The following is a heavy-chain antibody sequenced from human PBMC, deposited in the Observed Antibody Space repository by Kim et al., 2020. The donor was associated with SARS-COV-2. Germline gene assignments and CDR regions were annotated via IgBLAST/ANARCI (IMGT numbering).Heavy chain of an antibody. V-gene: IGHV3-48*02. J-gene: IGHJ4*02. Sequence: GGSLRLSCAASGFTFSSYSMNWVRQAPGKGLEWVSYISSSSSTIYYADAVKGRFTISRDNAKNSLYLQLNSLRDEDKAVYYCASDTGEYSYGDYWGQGTLVTVSS. D-gene: IGHD5-18*01. CDR2: ISSSSSTI. CDR1: GFTFSSYS. CDR3: ASDTGEYSYGDY.